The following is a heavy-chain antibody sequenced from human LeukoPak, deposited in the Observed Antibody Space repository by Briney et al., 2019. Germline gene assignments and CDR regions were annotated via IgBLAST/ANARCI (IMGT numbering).Heavy chain of an antibody. CDR1: GYSISSGYY. V-gene: IGHV4-38-2*02. CDR2: IYHSGST. D-gene: IGHD1-14*01. CDR3: ARDGMTGFDY. Sequence: SETLSLTYTVSGYSISSGYYWGWIRQPPGKGLEWIGSIYHSGSTYYKPSLKSRVTISVDTSKNQFSLKLSSVTAADTAVYYCARDGMTGFDYWGQGTLVTVSS. J-gene: IGHJ4*02.